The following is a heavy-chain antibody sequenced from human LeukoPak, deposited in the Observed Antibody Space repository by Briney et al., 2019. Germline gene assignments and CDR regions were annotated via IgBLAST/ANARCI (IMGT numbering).Heavy chain of an antibody. V-gene: IGHV4-38-2*02. Sequence: SETLSLTCTVSGYPISSGYYWGWIRQPPGKGLEWIGSIYHSGSTYYNPSLKSRVTISVDTSKNQFSLKLSSVTAADTAVYYCARARYDFWSGDYWGQGTLVTVSS. J-gene: IGHJ4*02. D-gene: IGHD3-3*01. CDR3: ARARYDFWSGDY. CDR2: IYHSGST. CDR1: GYPISSGYY.